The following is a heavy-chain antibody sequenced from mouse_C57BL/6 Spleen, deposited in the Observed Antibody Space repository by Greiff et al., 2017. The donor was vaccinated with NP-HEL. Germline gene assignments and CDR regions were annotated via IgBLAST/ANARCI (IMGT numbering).Heavy chain of an antibody. J-gene: IGHJ2*01. CDR3: ARESPMVTKFFDY. Sequence: QVQLKQPGAELVKPGASVKMSCKASGYTFTSYWITWVKQRPGQGLEWIGDIYPGSGSTNYNEKFKSKATLTVDTSSSTAYMQLSSLTSEDSAVYYCARESPMVTKFFDYWGQGTTLTVSS. D-gene: IGHD2-1*01. CDR2: IYPGSGST. CDR1: GYTFTSYW. V-gene: IGHV1-55*01.